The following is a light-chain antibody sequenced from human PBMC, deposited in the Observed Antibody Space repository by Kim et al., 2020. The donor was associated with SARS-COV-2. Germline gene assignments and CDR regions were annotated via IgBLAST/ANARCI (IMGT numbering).Light chain of an antibody. CDR3: QQYGSPLT. CDR1: QSVSSSY. V-gene: IGKV3-20*01. CDR2: GAS. J-gene: IGKJ4*01. Sequence: LSPGERRSLSCRASQSVSSSYLAWYQQKPCQSPRLLIYGASSRATGIPDRFSGSGSGTDFTLTISRLEPENFAVYYCQQYGSPLTFGGGTKVDIK.